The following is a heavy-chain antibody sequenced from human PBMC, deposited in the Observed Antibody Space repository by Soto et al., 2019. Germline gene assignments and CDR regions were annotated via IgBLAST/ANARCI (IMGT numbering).Heavy chain of an antibody. CDR2: IGTAGDT. Sequence: PVGSLRLSCEASGFTFSGFDMHWVRQLTGKGLEWVSTIGTAGDTYYAVSVKGRFTISRDNAKNSLSLQMNSLRAGDTAVYFCARGQEVGAHFFDSWGQGTQVTVSS. J-gene: IGHJ4*02. CDR3: ARGQEVGAHFFDS. D-gene: IGHD2-15*01. CDR1: GFTFSGFD. V-gene: IGHV3-13*01.